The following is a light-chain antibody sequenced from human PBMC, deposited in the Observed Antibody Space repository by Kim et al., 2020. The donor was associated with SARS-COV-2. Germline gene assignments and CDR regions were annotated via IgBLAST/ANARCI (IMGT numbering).Light chain of an antibody. V-gene: IGLV7-46*01. CDR1: TGPVTSDNW. Sequence: PAVQLPLPCASSTGPVTSDNWPSWFQQKPGQAPRTLIYDTSGKHSWTPARFSGSLLGGKAALTLSGAQPEDGADYYCLLSESGTAVFGGGTQLTVL. J-gene: IGLJ2*01. CDR3: LLSESGTAV. CDR2: DTS.